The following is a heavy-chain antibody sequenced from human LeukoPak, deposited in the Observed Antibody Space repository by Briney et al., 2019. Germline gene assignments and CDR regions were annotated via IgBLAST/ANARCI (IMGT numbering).Heavy chain of an antibody. V-gene: IGHV3-23*01. Sequence: GGSLRLSCAASGFTFSSYWMHWVRQVPGKGLEWVAGISSSGGSKYYAKSVEGRFTISRDSAKNMLYLELRSLRAEDTAIYYCAKPRPVIAPLVGDFDSWGQGTLVIVSS. CDR3: AKPRPVIAPLVGDFDS. CDR1: GFTFSSYW. J-gene: IGHJ4*02. D-gene: IGHD2-21*01. CDR2: ISSSGGSK.